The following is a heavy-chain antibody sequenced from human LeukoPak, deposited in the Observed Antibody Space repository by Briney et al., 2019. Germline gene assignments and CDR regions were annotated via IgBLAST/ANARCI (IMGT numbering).Heavy chain of an antibody. Sequence: GESLKISCKGSGYSFTSYWIGWVRQLPGKGLEWKGIIYPGDSDTRYSPSFQGQVTISADKSISTAYLQWSSLKASDTAMYYCARASSWYYYDSSGYYIGYWGQGTLVTVSS. CDR1: GYSFTSYW. D-gene: IGHD3-22*01. J-gene: IGHJ4*02. CDR3: ARASSWYYYDSSGYYIGY. CDR2: IYPGDSDT. V-gene: IGHV5-51*01.